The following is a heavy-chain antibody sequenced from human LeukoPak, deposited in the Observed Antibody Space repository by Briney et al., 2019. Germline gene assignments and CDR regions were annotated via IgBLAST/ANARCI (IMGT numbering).Heavy chain of an antibody. CDR3: ARGGRPNYVWGSYRYSYYFDY. Sequence: SETLSLTCTVSGGSISTYYWSWIRQPASKGLEWIGRIYTSGSTNYNPSLKSRVTMSVDTSKNQFSLKLTSVTAADTAVYYCARGGRPNYVWGSYRYSYYFDYWGQGTLVTVSS. J-gene: IGHJ4*02. CDR2: IYTSGST. D-gene: IGHD3-16*02. V-gene: IGHV4-4*07. CDR1: GGSISTYY.